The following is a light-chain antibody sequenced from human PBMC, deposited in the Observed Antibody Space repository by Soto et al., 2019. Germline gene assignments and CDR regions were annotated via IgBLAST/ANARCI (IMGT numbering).Light chain of an antibody. CDR3: SSYTISSTLV. CDR2: EVR. CDR1: SSDVGGYDY. Sequence: QSVLTQPVSVSGSPGQSITISCTGTSSDVGGYDYVSWYQQHPGKAPKLMIFEVRNRPSGVSNRFSASKSGNTASLTISDLQAEDEADYHCSSYTISSTLVFGGGTKLTVL. J-gene: IGLJ3*02. V-gene: IGLV2-14*01.